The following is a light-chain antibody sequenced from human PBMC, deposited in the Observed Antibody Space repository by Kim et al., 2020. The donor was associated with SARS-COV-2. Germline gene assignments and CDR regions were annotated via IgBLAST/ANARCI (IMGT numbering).Light chain of an antibody. CDR2: QDN. J-gene: IGLJ3*02. CDR1: KLGDKY. V-gene: IGLV3-1*01. Sequence: VSPGQATSIPCSGDKLGDKYVDWYQQKPGQSPVVVIYQDNKRPSGIPERFSGSNSGNTATLTISGTQAMDEADYYCQAWDSSTVVFGGGTQLTVL. CDR3: QAWDSSTVV.